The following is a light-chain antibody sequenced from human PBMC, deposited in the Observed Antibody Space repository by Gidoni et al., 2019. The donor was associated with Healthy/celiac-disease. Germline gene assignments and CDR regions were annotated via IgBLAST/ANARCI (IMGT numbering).Light chain of an antibody. V-gene: IGKV3-15*01. CDR3: QQYNNWLT. CDR2: GAS. Sequence: EIVMTQSPATLSVSPGERATLSCRARHSVSSYLTWYQQKPGQAPRLLIYGASTRATGIPARFSGSGSGTEFTLTISSLQSEDFAVYYCQQYNNWLTFGGGTKVEIK. CDR1: HSVSSY. J-gene: IGKJ4*01.